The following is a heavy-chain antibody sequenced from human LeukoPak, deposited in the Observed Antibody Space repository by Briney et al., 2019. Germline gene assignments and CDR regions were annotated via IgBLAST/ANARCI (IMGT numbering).Heavy chain of an antibody. V-gene: IGHV3-48*02. CDR2: IFSSDSTI. Sequence: GGALRLSCAASGLTFSGYAMNWAREAPGKGLEWVSHIFSSDSTIGYADSVKGRFTVSRDNAKNSLYLQMNNLSDDDTAVYYCARDLNWAFDYWGQGTLVTVSS. D-gene: IGHD1-1*01. CDR3: ARDLNWAFDY. CDR1: GLTFSGYA. J-gene: IGHJ4*02.